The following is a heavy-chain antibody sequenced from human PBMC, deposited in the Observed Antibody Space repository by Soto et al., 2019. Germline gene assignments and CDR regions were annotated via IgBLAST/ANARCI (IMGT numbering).Heavy chain of an antibody. J-gene: IGHJ6*02. CDR3: SGNYYYYGMDV. Sequence: QVQLVESGGGVVQPGRSLRLSCAASGFTFSGYGMHWVRQAPGKGLEWVAVISYDGSNKYYADSVKGRFTISRDNSKNTLYLQMNSLRAEDTAVYYCSGNYYYYGMDVWGQGTTVTVSS. CDR2: ISYDGSNK. CDR1: GFTFSGYG. V-gene: IGHV3-30*03.